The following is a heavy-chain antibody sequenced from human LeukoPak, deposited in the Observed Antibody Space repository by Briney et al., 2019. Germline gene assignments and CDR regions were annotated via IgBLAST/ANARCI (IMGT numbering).Heavy chain of an antibody. CDR2: IYTSGST. D-gene: IGHD2-21*02. CDR3: ARQYCGGDCYSREYNWFDP. V-gene: IGHV4-4*09. CDR1: GGSFSSYY. J-gene: IGHJ5*02. Sequence: PSETLSLTCTASGGSFSSYYWSWIRQPPGQGLEWIGYIYTSGSTNYNPSLKSRVNISVATYKNECFLKLSSVTAANTAVYYCARQYCGGDCYSREYNWFDPWGQGNLVTVSS.